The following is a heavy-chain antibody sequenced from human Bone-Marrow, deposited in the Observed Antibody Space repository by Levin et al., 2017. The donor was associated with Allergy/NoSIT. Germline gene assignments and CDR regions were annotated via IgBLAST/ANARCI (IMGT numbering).Heavy chain of an antibody. CDR2: VYHTGGT. CDR3: ARGAVVDQLTAFDY. V-gene: IGHV4-30-2*01. D-gene: IGHD2-2*01. CDR1: GVSISSAGYS. J-gene: IGHJ4*01. Sequence: SQTLSLTCAVSGVSISSAGYSWNWIRQPPGKGLEWIGYVYHTGGTYYNPSLMSRVTISLDTSNDQFSLKLTSVTAADTAVYFCARGAVVDQLTAFDYWGHGTLVTVSS.